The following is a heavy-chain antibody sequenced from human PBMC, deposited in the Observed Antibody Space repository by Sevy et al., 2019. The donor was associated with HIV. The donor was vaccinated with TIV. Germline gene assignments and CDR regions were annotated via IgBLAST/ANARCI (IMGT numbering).Heavy chain of an antibody. CDR1: GYTFTGYY. CDR2: INPNSGGT. CDR3: ARGGLAATYYFDY. J-gene: IGHJ4*02. Sequence: ASVKVSCKASGYTFTGYYMHWVRQAPGQGLEWMGLINPNSGGTNYAQKFQGWVTMTRDTSISTAYMELSRLRSDDTAVYYCARGGLAATYYFDYWGQGTLVTVSS. V-gene: IGHV1-2*04. D-gene: IGHD6-13*01.